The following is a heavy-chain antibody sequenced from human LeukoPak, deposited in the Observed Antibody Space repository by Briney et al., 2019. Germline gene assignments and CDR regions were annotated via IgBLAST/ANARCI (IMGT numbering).Heavy chain of an antibody. V-gene: IGHV4-34*01. CDR3: ATVGSGSYIHDAFDI. J-gene: IGHJ3*02. D-gene: IGHD1-26*01. CDR1: GGSFSGYY. Sequence: SETLSLTCAVYGGSFSGYYWSWIRQPPGKGLEWIGEINHSGSTNYNPSLKSRVTISVDTSKNQFSLKLSSVTAADTAVYYCATVGSGSYIHDAFDIWGQGTMVTVSS. CDR2: INHSGST.